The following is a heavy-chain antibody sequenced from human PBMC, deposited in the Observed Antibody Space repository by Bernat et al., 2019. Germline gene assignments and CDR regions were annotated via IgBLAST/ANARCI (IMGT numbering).Heavy chain of an antibody. CDR1: GFTFSSYG. V-gene: IGHV3-33*01. J-gene: IGHJ6*02. CDR2: IWYDRSNK. CDR3: ARDKAAAAYGMDV. D-gene: IGHD6-13*01. Sequence: QVQLVESGGGVVQPGRSLRLSCAASGFTFSSYGMHWVRQAPGKGLEWVAVIWYDRSNKYYADSVKGRFTISRDNSKNTLYLQMNSLRAEDTAVYYCARDKAAAAYGMDVWGQGTTVTVSS.